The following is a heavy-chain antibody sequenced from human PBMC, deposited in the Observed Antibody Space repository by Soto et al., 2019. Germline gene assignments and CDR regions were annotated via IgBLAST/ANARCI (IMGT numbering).Heavy chain of an antibody. CDR2: IRSTAYGATT. CDR3: AEELSIAARLVGFYDY. J-gene: IGHJ4*02. CDR1: GFTFRYHA. D-gene: IGHD6-6*01. Sequence: PGGSLRLSCTASGFTFRYHAMIWVRQSPGIGLESVGFIRSTAYGATTEYAASVKGRFTISRDDSKAIAYLQMNSLRAEDTAVYYCAEELSIAARLVGFYDYWGQGTLVTVSS. V-gene: IGHV3-49*04.